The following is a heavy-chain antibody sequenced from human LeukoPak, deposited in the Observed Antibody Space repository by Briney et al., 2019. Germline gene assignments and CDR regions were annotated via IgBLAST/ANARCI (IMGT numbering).Heavy chain of an antibody. V-gene: IGHV4-31*03. D-gene: IGHD2-21*02. J-gene: IGHJ4*02. Sequence: SETLSLTCTVSGGSISSGGYYWSWIRQHPGKGLEWIGYIYYSGSTYYNPSLKSRVTILVDTSKNQFSLKLSSVTAADTAVYYCARAVVVTAIIDCWGQGTLVTVSS. CDR3: ARAVVVTAIIDC. CDR2: IYYSGST. CDR1: GGSISSGGYY.